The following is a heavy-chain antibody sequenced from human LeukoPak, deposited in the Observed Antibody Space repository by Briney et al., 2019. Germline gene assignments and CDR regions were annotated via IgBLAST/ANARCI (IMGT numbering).Heavy chain of an antibody. Sequence: GGSLRLSCAASGFTFSSYAMSWVRQAPGKGLEWVSTISNSCSNTYYANSVKGRFTISRDNSKNTLHLQMNSLRAEDTAVYYCAKGGPYSSSPVDYWGQGTLVTVSS. CDR1: GFTFSSYA. V-gene: IGHV3-23*01. D-gene: IGHD6-6*01. CDR2: ISNSCSNT. CDR3: AKGGPYSSSPVDY. J-gene: IGHJ4*02.